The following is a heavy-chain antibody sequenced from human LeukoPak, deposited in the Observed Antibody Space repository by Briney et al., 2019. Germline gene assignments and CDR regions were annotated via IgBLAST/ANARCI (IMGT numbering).Heavy chain of an antibody. CDR2: IYSGGST. CDR1: GFIVSQNY. CDR3: ARAFSLGGWFGEFSWFDP. V-gene: IGHV3-66*01. J-gene: IGHJ5*02. D-gene: IGHD3-10*01. Sequence: PGGSLRLSCAASGFIVSQNYMSWVRQAPGKGLEWVSVIYSGGSTYYADSVKGRFTISRDNSKNTLYLQMNSLRAEDTAVYYCARAFSLGGWFGEFSWFDPWGQGTLVTVSS.